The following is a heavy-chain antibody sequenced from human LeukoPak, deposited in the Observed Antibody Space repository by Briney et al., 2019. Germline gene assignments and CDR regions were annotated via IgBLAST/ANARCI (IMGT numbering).Heavy chain of an antibody. J-gene: IGHJ6*03. Sequence: SETLSLTCAVYGGSFSGYYWSWIRQPPGKGLEWIGEINHSGSTNYNPSLKSRVTISVDTSKNQFSLKLSSVTAADTAVYYCARLVVQMVRGVLNYYYYYYMDVWGKGTTVTISS. CDR2: INHSGST. V-gene: IGHV4-34*01. D-gene: IGHD3-10*01. CDR1: GGSFSGYY. CDR3: ARLVVQMVRGVLNYYYYYYMDV.